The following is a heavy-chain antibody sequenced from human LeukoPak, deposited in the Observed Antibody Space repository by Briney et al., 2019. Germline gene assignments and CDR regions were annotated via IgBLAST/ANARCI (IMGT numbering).Heavy chain of an antibody. D-gene: IGHD2-8*02. CDR3: ARLPTGFPNWFDP. J-gene: IGHJ5*02. CDR1: GGSIISSSYN. Sequence: SETLFLTCTVSGGSIISSSYNWGWIRQPPGKGLEWIGTIYYSGTTYYNPSLQSRVTISVDTSKNEFSLKVNSVTAADTAVYYCARLPTGFPNWFDPWGQGTRVTVSS. CDR2: IYYSGTT. V-gene: IGHV4-39*01.